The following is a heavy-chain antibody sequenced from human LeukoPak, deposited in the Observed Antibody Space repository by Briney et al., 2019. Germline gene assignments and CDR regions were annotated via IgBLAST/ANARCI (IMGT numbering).Heavy chain of an antibody. V-gene: IGHV3-23*01. Sequence: PGGSLRLSCAASGFIFSTYVMTWVRQAPGKGLEWVSAISGSGGSTYYADSVKGRFTISRDNSKNTLYLQMNSLRAEDTAVYYCAKASSITIFGVVIIPFDYWGQGTLVTVSS. D-gene: IGHD3-3*01. CDR3: AKASSITIFGVVIIPFDY. CDR2: ISGSGGST. J-gene: IGHJ4*02. CDR1: GFIFSTYV.